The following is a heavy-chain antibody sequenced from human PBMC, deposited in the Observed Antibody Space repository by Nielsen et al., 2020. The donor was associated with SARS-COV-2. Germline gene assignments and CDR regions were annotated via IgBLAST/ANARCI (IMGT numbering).Heavy chain of an antibody. CDR2: IYYSGST. CDR3: AIPYSGWPYNWFDP. V-gene: IGHV4-39*01. Sequence: ETLSPTCTVSGGFISSSSYYWGWIRQPPGKGLEWIGSIYYSGSTYYNPSLKSRVTISVDTSKNQFSLKLSSVTAADTAVYYCAIPYSGWPYNWFDPWGQGTLVTVSS. CDR1: GGFISSSSYY. J-gene: IGHJ5*02. D-gene: IGHD6-19*01.